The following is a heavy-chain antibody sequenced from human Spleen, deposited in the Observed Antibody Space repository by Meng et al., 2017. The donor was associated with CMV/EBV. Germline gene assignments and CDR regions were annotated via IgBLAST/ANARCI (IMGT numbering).Heavy chain of an antibody. CDR1: GYTLCGYG. CDR2: IIAYNGNT. CDR3: AGQVGDSRSSYNIDY. V-gene: IGHV1-18*01. Sequence: SGYTLCGYGISWGRQATAQGRECMACIIAYNGNTNYAQKLQGRVTTTTNTSTSIAYMELRSLTAEDTAVYYCAGQVGDSRSSYNIDYWGQGTLVTV. J-gene: IGHJ4*02. D-gene: IGHD6-13*01.